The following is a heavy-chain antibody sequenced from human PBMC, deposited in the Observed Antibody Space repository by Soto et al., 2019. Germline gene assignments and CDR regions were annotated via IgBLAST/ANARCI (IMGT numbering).Heavy chain of an antibody. V-gene: IGHV4-31*03. J-gene: IGHJ5*02. D-gene: IGHD3-3*01. CDR2: IYYSGST. CDR3: ARGITIFGVVISFDWFDP. CDR1: GGSISSGGYY. Sequence: QVQLQESGPGLVKPSQTLSLTCTVSGGSISSGGYYWSWIRQHPGKGLEWIGYIYYSGSTYYNPSLKSRVTISVDTSKNQFSLKLSSVTAADTAVYYCARGITIFGVVISFDWFDPWGQGTLVTVSS.